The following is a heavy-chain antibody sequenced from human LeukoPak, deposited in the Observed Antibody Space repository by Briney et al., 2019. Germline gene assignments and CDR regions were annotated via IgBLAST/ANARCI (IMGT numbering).Heavy chain of an antibody. D-gene: IGHD3-9*01. CDR1: GFTFSSYE. Sequence: QPGGSLRLSCAASGFTFSSYEMNWVRQAPGKGLEWVSYISSSGSTIYYADSVKGRFTISRDNAKNSLYLQMNSLRAEDTAVYYCARDQVGEDILTGRIDRKFDYWGQGTLVTVSS. V-gene: IGHV3-48*03. CDR3: ARDQVGEDILTGRIDRKFDY. J-gene: IGHJ4*02. CDR2: ISSSGSTI.